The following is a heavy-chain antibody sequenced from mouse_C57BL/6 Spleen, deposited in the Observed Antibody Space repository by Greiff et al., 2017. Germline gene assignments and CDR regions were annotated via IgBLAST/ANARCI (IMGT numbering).Heavy chain of an antibody. V-gene: IGHV1-53*01. J-gene: IGHJ2*01. Sequence: QVHVKQSGTELVKPGASVKLSCKASGYTFTSYWMHWVKQRPGQGLEWIGNINPSNGGTNYNEKFKSKATLTVDKSSSTAYMQLSSLTSEDSAVYYCAREGFYYEGPFDYWGQGTTLTVSS. CDR2: INPSNGGT. CDR3: AREGFYYEGPFDY. D-gene: IGHD2-4*01. CDR1: GYTFTSYW.